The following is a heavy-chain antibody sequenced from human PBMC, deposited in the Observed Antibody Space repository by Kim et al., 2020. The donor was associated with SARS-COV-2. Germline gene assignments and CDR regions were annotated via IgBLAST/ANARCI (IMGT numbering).Heavy chain of an antibody. CDR3: ARVGSSWVDY. V-gene: IGHV1-18*01. J-gene: IGHJ4*02. D-gene: IGHD6-6*01. Sequence: NTNYAQKLQGRVTMTTDTSTSTAYMELRSLRSDDTAVYYCARVGSSWVDYWGQGTLVTVSS. CDR2: NT.